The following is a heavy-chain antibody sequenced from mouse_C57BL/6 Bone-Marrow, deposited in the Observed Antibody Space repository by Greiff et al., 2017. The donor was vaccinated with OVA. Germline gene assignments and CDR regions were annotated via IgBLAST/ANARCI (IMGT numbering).Heavy chain of an antibody. CDR2: ISYDGSN. D-gene: IGHD1-1*01. Sequence: EVKLQESGPGLVKPSQSLSLTCSVTGYSITSGYYWNWIRQFPGNKLEWMGYISYDGSNNYNPSLKNRISITRDTSKNQFFLKLNSVTTEDTATYYCARAPYYYGSSFFDYWGQGTTLTVSS. V-gene: IGHV3-6*01. J-gene: IGHJ2*01. CDR3: ARAPYYYGSSFFDY. CDR1: GYSITSGYY.